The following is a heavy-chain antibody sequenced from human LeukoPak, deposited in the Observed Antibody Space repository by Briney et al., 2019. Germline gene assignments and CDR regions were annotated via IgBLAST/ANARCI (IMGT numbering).Heavy chain of an antibody. D-gene: IGHD2-21*02. J-gene: IGHJ4*02. Sequence: APVKVSCKASGYTFTIYAMHWVRQAPGQRLEWMGWINAGNGNTKYSQKFQGRVTITRDTSASTAYMELSSLRSEDTAVYYCARGAGSDYYFDYWGQGTLVTVSS. V-gene: IGHV1-3*01. CDR1: GYTFTIYA. CDR3: ARGAGSDYYFDY. CDR2: INAGNGNT.